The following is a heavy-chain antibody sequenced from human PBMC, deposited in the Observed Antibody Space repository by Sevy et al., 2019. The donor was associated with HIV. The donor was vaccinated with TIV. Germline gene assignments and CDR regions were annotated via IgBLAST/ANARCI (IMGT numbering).Heavy chain of an antibody. V-gene: IGHV3-74*01. CDR3: VRDFNGYSDY. Sequence: GGSLRLSCVASDLRNYWMHWVRQVPGKGLVWVSRVNQDGNIINYADSVKGRFIISRDNARNTLYLQMNSLRVDDTAVYYCVRDFNGYSDYWGQGTLVTVSS. CDR2: VNQDGNII. CDR1: DLRNYW. J-gene: IGHJ4*02. D-gene: IGHD3-22*01.